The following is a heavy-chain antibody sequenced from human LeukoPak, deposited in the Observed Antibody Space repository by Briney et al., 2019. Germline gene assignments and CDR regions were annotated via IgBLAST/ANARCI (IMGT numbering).Heavy chain of an antibody. CDR2: YHNSGNA. CDR1: GGSVSTGRSY. J-gene: IGHJ5*01. Sequence: SETLSLTCGVSGGSVSTGRSYWTWIRQPPGKGLEWIGYYHNSGNAIYNPSLKSRVTISVDTSKNQFSLSLSSVTAADTAVYFCARDYCGRTTCYRDSWGQGTLVTVSS. D-gene: IGHD2-2*01. V-gene: IGHV4-61*01. CDR3: ARDYCGRTTCYRDS.